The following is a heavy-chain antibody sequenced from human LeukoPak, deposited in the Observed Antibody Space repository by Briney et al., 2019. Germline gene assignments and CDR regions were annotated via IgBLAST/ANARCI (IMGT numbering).Heavy chain of an antibody. Sequence: PGGSLRLSCAASGFTVSSNYMSWVRQAPGKGLEWVSVIFSGGSTYYADSVKGRFTISRDNSKNTLYLQMNSLRAEDTAVYYCARVGKATSRWLLDYWGQGTLVTVSS. CDR3: ARVGKATSRWLLDY. J-gene: IGHJ4*02. V-gene: IGHV3-66*01. CDR2: IFSGGST. D-gene: IGHD5-24*01. CDR1: GFTVSSNY.